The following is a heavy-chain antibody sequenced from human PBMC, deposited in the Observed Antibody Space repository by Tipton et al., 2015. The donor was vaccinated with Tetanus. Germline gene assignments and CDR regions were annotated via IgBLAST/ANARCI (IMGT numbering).Heavy chain of an antibody. CDR1: GASISRSSHY. J-gene: IGHJ4*02. V-gene: IGHV4-61*01. CDR3: ARANNDYPKKGPFGY. D-gene: IGHD5-12*01. Sequence: TLSLTCSVSGASISRSSHYWTWIRQSPGKEPEWVGYVYHNGNTNYHPPLKGRLTISADTSKNQFSLNLKSVITADTAIYYCARANNDYPKKGPFGYWGQGILVTVSS. CDR2: VYHNGNT.